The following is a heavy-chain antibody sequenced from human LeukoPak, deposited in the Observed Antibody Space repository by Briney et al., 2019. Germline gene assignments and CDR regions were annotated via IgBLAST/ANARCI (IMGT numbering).Heavy chain of an antibody. CDR1: GGSLSSYY. V-gene: IGHV4-59*01. Sequence: SETLSLTCTVSGGSLSSYYWSWIRQPPGKGLEWIGYIYDSGSTNYNPSLKSRVTMSVDTSKNQFSLKLTSVTAADMAVYYCARDLISSSWVYFQHWGQGTLVTVSA. D-gene: IGHD6-13*01. CDR3: ARDLISSSWVYFQH. J-gene: IGHJ1*01. CDR2: IYDSGST.